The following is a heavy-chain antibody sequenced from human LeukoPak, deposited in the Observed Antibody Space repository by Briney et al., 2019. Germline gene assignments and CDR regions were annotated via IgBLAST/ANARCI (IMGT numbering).Heavy chain of an antibody. D-gene: IGHD3-16*01. CDR1: GGSFSGYY. Sequence: PSETLSLTCAVYGGSFSGYYWSWIRQPPGKGLEWIGEINHSGSTNYNPSLKSRVTISVDTSKNQFSLKLSSVTAADTAVHYCARGGRGYVWAEYFQHWGQGTLVTVSS. J-gene: IGHJ1*01. CDR2: INHSGST. CDR3: ARGGRGYVWAEYFQH. V-gene: IGHV4-34*01.